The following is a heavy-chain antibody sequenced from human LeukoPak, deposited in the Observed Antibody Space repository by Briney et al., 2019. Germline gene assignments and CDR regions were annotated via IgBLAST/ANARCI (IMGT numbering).Heavy chain of an antibody. V-gene: IGHV4-39*07. CDR1: GGSVTSNNFH. J-gene: IGHJ3*02. D-gene: IGHD3-16*01. CDR3: ARRMITVRDAFDR. Sequence: PSETLSLTCNVSGGSVTSNNFHWGWIRQPPGKGLEWIVIIYNIRTTSYSPSLKSRVTISVDTSKNQFSLKMTSMTAADTAMYFCARRMITVRDAFDRWGPGTMVTVSS. CDR2: IYNIRTT.